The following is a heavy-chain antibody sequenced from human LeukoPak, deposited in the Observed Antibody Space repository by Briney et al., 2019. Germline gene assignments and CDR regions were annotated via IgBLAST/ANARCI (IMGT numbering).Heavy chain of an antibody. CDR2: ISGSGGST. CDR3: AKDTRSSSSWYDDFDY. Sequence: QAGGSLRLSCAASGFTFSSYAMSWVRQSPGKGLEWVSAISGSGGSTYYADSVKGRFTISRDNSKNTLYLQMNSPRAEDTAVYYCAKDTRSSSSWYDDFDYWGQGTLVTVSS. J-gene: IGHJ4*02. V-gene: IGHV3-23*01. CDR1: GFTFSSYA. D-gene: IGHD6-13*01.